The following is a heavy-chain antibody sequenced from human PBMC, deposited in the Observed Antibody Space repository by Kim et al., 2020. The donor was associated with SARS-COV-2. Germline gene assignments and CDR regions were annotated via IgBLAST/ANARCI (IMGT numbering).Heavy chain of an antibody. J-gene: IGHJ4*02. CDR3: ARATTVTTPPDY. CDR1: GYSFSKYG. Sequence: ASVKVSCKTSGYSFSKYGVTWMRQAPGQGPEWVGYVSSYNGRTYYGEKVQGRVTMTVDTSTTTAYMDLRSLKSDDTAIYYCARATTVTTPPDYWGQGTLVTAPS. V-gene: IGHV1-18*01. CDR2: VSSYNGRT. D-gene: IGHD4-17*01.